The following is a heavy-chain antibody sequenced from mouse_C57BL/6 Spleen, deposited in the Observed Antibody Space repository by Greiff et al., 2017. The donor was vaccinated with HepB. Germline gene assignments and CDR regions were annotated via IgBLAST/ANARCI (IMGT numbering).Heavy chain of an antibody. Sequence: EVQLQQSGAELVRPGASVKLSCTASGFNIKDDYMHWVKQRPEQGPEWIGWIDPENGDTEYASKFQGKATITADTSSNTAYLQLSSLTSEDTAVYYCTTKITSTHYFDYWGQGTTLTVSS. CDR1: GFNIKDDY. D-gene: IGHD1-1*01. CDR3: TTKITSTHYFDY. CDR2: IDPENGDT. J-gene: IGHJ2*01. V-gene: IGHV14-4*01.